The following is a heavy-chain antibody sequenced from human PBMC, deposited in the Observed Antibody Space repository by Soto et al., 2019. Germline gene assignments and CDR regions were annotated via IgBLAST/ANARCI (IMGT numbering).Heavy chain of an antibody. V-gene: IGHV3-23*01. Sequence: EVQLLESGVGLIQPGGSLRLSCAASGFSFSSCAMSWVRKAPGKGLEWVSVISGSGRSTDYADSVKGRFTMSRDNSKNMVFLQMNSLSAEDTAVYYCAKHTLFSDSWYEAYWGQGTLVTVSS. CDR2: ISGSGRST. J-gene: IGHJ4*02. D-gene: IGHD6-13*01. CDR1: GFSFSSCA. CDR3: AKHTLFSDSWYEAY.